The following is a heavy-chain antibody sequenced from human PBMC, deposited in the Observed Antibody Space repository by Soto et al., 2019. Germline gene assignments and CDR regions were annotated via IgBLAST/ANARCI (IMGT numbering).Heavy chain of an antibody. V-gene: IGHV1-2*02. J-gene: IGHJ6*02. CDR1: GDTFSIYV. CDR3: ARSIRRYCTNGVGISGDGMDV. CDR2: INPNSGGT. Sequence: ASGEIGCPASGDTFSIYVITGVLQAPGQGLDWMGWINPNSGGTNYEQKFQGGVTMTRDTSISTAYMELSRLRSDDTAVYYCARSIRRYCTNGVGISGDGMDVWGQGTTVTVSS. D-gene: IGHD2-8*01.